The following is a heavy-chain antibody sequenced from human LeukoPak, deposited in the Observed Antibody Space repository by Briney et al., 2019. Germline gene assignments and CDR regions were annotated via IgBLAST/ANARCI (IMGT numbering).Heavy chain of an antibody. CDR3: ARNDILTGYCFDY. CDR2: IYTSGST. CDR1: GGSISSGSYF. D-gene: IGHD3-9*01. Sequence: SETLSLTCTVSGGSISSGSYFWSWILQPAGKGLEWIGRIYTSGSTNYNPSLKSRVTISVDTSKNQFSLKLSSVTAADTAVYYCARNDILTGYCFDYWGQGTLVTISS. V-gene: IGHV4-61*02. J-gene: IGHJ4*02.